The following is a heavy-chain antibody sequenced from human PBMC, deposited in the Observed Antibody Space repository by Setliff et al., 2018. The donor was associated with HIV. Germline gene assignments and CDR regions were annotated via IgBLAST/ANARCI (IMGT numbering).Heavy chain of an antibody. CDR1: GGSVSNYY. CDR2: INTSGST. J-gene: IGHJ4*02. V-gene: IGHV4-4*07. CDR3: ARGPPFAY. Sequence: PSETLSLTCTVSGGSVSNYYWTWIRQSAGKGLEWIGHINTSGSTKYNPSLKSRPTMSVDSSGNQFSLNLDSVTAADTGIYYCARGPPFAYWGQGLLVTVSS.